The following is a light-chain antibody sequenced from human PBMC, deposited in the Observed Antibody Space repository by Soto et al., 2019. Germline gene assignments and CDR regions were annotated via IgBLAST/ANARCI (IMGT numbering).Light chain of an antibody. Sequence: QSVLTQPASVSGSPGQLITISCTGTSSDVGGYNYVSWYQQHPGKAPKFMIYDVSNRASGVSNRFSGSKSGNTASLTISGLQAEDEADYYCCSYTTSNTRQIVFGTGTKVTVL. CDR3: CSYTTSNTRQIV. V-gene: IGLV2-14*01. J-gene: IGLJ1*01. CDR1: SSDVGGYNY. CDR2: DVS.